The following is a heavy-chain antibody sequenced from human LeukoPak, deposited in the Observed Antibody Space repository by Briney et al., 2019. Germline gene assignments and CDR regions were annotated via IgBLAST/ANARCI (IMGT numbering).Heavy chain of an antibody. J-gene: IGHJ5*02. Sequence: GGSLRLSCVASGFTFSDYYMSWIRQAPGKGLEWISYISTSGSYTYRHYADSVKGRFTISRDDAKNSSYLEMNSLRGDDTAVYYCARDKYLGWFDPWGQGTLVTVSS. V-gene: IGHV3-11*01. D-gene: IGHD3-16*01. CDR2: ISTSGSYTYR. CDR1: GFTFSDYY. CDR3: ARDKYLGWFDP.